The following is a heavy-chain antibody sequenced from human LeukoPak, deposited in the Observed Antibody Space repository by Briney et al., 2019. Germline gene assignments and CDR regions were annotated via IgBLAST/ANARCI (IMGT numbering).Heavy chain of an antibody. CDR1: GFTFSSYS. Sequence: GGSLRLSCAASGFTFSSYSMNWVRQAPGKGLEWVSYISSSSSTIYYADSVKGRFTISRDNSKNTLYLQMNSLRAEDTAVYYCAKEQYYYDSSGYYFDAFDIWGQGTMVTVSS. V-gene: IGHV3-48*01. D-gene: IGHD3-22*01. CDR3: AKEQYYYDSSGYYFDAFDI. J-gene: IGHJ3*02. CDR2: ISSSSSTI.